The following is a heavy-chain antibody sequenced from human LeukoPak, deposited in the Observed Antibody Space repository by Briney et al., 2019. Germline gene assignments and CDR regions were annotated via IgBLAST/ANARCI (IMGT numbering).Heavy chain of an antibody. CDR2: ISWDGGST. Sequence: GGSLRLSCAASGFTFDESTMQWVRQGPGKGLEWVALISWDGGSTYYADSVKGRFTISRDNSKNFVYLQMSSLRTEDTALYYCAKRNHYPSEQYNWFAPWGQGTLVTVSS. CDR1: GFTFDEST. CDR3: AKRNHYPSEQYNWFAP. D-gene: IGHD1/OR15-1a*01. J-gene: IGHJ5*02. V-gene: IGHV3-43*01.